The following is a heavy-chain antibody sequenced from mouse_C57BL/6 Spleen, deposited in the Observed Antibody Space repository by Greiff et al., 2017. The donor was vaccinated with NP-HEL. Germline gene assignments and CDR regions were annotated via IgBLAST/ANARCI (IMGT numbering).Heavy chain of an antibody. V-gene: IGHV1-78*01. Sequence: VQLQQSDAELVKPGASVKISCKVSGYTFTDHTIHWMKQRPEQGLEWIGYIYPRDGSTKYNEKFKGKATLTADNSSRTAYMQLNSLTSEDAAVYFCARVSAGSWFAYWGQGTLVTVSA. J-gene: IGHJ3*01. CDR3: ARVSAGSWFAY. D-gene: IGHD3-2*02. CDR1: GYTFTDHT. CDR2: IYPRDGST.